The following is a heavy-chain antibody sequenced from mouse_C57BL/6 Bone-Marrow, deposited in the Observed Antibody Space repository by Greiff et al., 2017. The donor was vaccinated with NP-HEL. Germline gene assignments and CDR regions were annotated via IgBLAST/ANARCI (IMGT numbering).Heavy chain of an antibody. CDR2: RERTGGGT. J-gene: IGHJ1*03. CDR1: GYTFPSYW. Sequence: KQSCKASGYTFPSYWMQWGKQRKGRGGEGRGRRERTGGGTKYNEKFKSKATLTVDKPSSTAYMQLSSLTSEDSAVYYCARYYGSSNWYFDVWGTGTTVTVSS. D-gene: IGHD1-1*01. CDR3: ARYYGSSNWYFDV. V-gene: IGHV1-72*01.